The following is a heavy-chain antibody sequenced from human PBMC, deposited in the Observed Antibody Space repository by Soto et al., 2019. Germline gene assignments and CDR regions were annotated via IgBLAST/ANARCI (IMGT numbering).Heavy chain of an antibody. CDR1: GRSISSYY. CDR3: ARRGQWLVPNDFDT. CDR2: IYYSGST. V-gene: IGHV4-59*08. D-gene: IGHD6-19*01. J-gene: IGHJ3*02. Sequence: SETLSLTCTVSGRSISSYYWSWIRQPPGKGLEWIGYIYYSGSTNYNPSLKSRVTISVDTSKNQFSLKLSSVTAADTAVYYCARRGQWLVPNDFDTLGQEKMVTVSS.